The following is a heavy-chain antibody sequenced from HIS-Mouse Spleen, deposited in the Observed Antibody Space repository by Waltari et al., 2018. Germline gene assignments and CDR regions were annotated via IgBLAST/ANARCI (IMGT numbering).Heavy chain of an antibody. CDR3: ARGTSGYPLDAFDI. V-gene: IGHV1-8*01. CDR2: MNPNRGNT. J-gene: IGHJ3*02. Sequence: QVQLVQSGAEVKKPGASVKVSCKASGYTFTSYDINWLRQATGQGLEWMGWMNPNRGNTGYAQKFQGRVTMTRNTSISTAYMELSSLRSEDTAVYYCARGTSGYPLDAFDIWGQGTMVTVSS. D-gene: IGHD3-22*01. CDR1: GYTFTSYD.